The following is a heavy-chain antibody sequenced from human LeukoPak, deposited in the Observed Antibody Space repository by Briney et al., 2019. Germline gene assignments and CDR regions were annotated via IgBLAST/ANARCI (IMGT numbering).Heavy chain of an antibody. CDR3: ARRGYYGRQFDP. V-gene: IGHV4-39*07. CDR2: MSYSGST. J-gene: IGHJ5*02. CDR1: GGSISSSSYY. Sequence: SETLSLTCTVSGGSISSSSYYWGWIRQPPGKGLEWIGSMSYSGSTNYNPSLKSRVTISVDTSKNQFSLKLSSVTAADTAVYYCARRGYYGRQFDPWGQGTLVTVSS. D-gene: IGHD3-3*01.